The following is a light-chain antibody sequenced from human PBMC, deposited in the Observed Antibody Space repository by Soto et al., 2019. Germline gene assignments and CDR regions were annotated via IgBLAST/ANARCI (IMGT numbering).Light chain of an antibody. V-gene: IGKV3-20*01. CDR1: QSVSRNY. J-gene: IGKJ4*01. Sequence: EIVLTQSPGTLSLSPGERATLSCRASQSVSRNYLAWYQQKPGQAPRLLIYGASSRATGIPDRFSGSGSGTGFTLTMSRLEPEDFAVYYCQQYGNSPLTFGGGTKVEIK. CDR2: GAS. CDR3: QQYGNSPLT.